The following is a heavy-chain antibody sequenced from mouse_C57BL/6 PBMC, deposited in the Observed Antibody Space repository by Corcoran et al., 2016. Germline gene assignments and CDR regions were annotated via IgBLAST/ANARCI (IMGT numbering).Heavy chain of an antibody. D-gene: IGHD1-1*01. V-gene: IGHV1-26*01. CDR1: GYTFPDYY. J-gene: IGHJ2*01. CDR3: ARKFITTVVAPFDY. CDR2: INPNNGGT. Sequence: EVQLHQSGPELVKPGASVKISCTASGYTFPDYYMNWVKQSHGKSLEWIGDINPNNGGTSYNQKFKGKATLTVDKSSSTAYMELRSLTSEDSAVYYCARKFITTVVAPFDYWGQGTTLTVSS.